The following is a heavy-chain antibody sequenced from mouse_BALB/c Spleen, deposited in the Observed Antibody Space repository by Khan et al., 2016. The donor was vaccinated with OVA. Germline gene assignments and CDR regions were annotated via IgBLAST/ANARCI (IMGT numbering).Heavy chain of an antibody. J-gene: IGHJ2*01. CDR3: ARGGYFCNSVFDY. CDR1: GYIFTDYY. V-gene: IGHV1-84*02. CDR2: IYPGSGNT. D-gene: IGHD2-12*01. Sequence: QVQLKQSGPELVKPGASVKISCKASGYIFTDYYINWVKQKPGQGLEWIGWIYPGSGNTKYNEKFKGMATLTVDSSSSTAYMQFRSLTSEDTAVYVCARGGYFCNSVFDYWGQGTTLTVSS.